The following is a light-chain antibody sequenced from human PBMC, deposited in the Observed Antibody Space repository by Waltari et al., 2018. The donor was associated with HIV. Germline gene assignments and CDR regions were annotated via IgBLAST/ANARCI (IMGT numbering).Light chain of an antibody. CDR2: GNT. Sequence: QSVLTQPHSVSGAPGQRVTISCTGSSSTIAARYDVHWYQQFPGTAPKLLIYGNTNRPSGVPDRFSGSKSGTSASLAITGLQAEDEADYYCQSYDPSLSGFVFGTGTKVTVL. CDR1: SSTIAARYD. V-gene: IGLV1-40*01. CDR3: QSYDPSLSGFV. J-gene: IGLJ1*01.